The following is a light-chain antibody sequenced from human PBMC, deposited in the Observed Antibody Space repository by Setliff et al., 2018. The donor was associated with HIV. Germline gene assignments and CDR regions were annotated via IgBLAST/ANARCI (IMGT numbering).Light chain of an antibody. CDR1: SSDVGNYNY. V-gene: IGLV2-14*01. CDR2: EVT. Sequence: QSALTQPASVSGSPGQSITISCTGTSSDVGNYNYASWYQQHPGKAPKLMIYEVTYRPSGVSNRFSGSKSGNTASLTISGLQAEDEADYYCSSYTTNTTFVFGTGTKVTVL. CDR3: SSYTTNTTFV. J-gene: IGLJ1*01.